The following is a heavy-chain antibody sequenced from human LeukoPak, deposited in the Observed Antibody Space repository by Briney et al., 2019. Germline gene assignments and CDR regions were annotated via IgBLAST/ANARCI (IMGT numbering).Heavy chain of an antibody. CDR1: GFTFSSYW. V-gene: IGHV3-7*03. D-gene: IGHD3-16*01. J-gene: IGHJ6*02. CDR2: INHNGNVN. CDR3: VRGGGLDV. Sequence: PGGSLRLSCAASGFTFSSYWMNWARQAPGKGLEWVASINHNGNVNYYVDPVKGRFTISRDNAKNSLYLQMSNLRAEDTAVYFCVRGGGLDVWGQGAMVTVSS.